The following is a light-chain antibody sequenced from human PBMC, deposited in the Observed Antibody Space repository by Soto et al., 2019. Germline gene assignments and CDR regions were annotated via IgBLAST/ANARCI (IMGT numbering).Light chain of an antibody. V-gene: IGKV3-15*01. CDR2: GAS. CDR1: QSVGTN. Sequence: EIVMTQSPATLSVSPGERATLSCRASQSVGTNFAWAQQKPGQAPGLLSSGASTRATGIPARFSDSGSGTEFNLTISSLQSEDFAIYYCQQYDNWPQLTFGGGTKLEIK. CDR3: QQYDNWPQLT. J-gene: IGKJ4*01.